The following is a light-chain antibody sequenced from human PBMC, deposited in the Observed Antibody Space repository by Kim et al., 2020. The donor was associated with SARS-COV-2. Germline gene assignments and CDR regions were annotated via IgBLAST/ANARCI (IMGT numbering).Light chain of an antibody. CDR2: GNS. Sequence: QSALTQPPSVSGAPGQRVTISCTGSSSNIGAPYDVHWYQQLPGTAPKLLIYGNSRRPSGVPDRFSGSKSGTSASLAITGLQAEDEADYYCQSYDSSLSDWVFGGGTQLTVL. CDR1: SSNIGAPYD. CDR3: QSYDSSLSDWV. J-gene: IGLJ3*02. V-gene: IGLV1-40*01.